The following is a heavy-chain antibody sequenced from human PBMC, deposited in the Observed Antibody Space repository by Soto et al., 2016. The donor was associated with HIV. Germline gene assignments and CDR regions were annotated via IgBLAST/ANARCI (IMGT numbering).Heavy chain of an antibody. CDR1: GYTFTYYD. J-gene: IGHJ4*02. Sequence: QVQLVQSGAEVKKPGSSVKVSCKASGYTFTYYDINWVRQATGQGLEWMGWMNPDSGNTDYAQKFQGRVTITRNTSIRTAYMELSSLRSEDTAVYYCARGRECSGGSCYYFDYWGQGTLVTVSS. V-gene: IGHV1-8*03. D-gene: IGHD2-15*01. CDR3: ARGRECSGGSCYYFDY. CDR2: MNPDSGNT.